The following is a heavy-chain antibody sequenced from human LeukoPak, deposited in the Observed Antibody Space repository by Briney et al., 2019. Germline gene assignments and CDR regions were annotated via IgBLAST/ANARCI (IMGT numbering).Heavy chain of an antibody. CDR3: AKPARTDAFDI. CDR1: GFTFSDYY. Sequence: GGSLRLSCAASGFTFSDYYMSWIRQAPGKGLEWVSYISSSGSTIYYADSVKGRFTISRDNSKNTLYLQMNTLRAEDTAVYYCAKPARTDAFDIWGQGTMVTVSS. D-gene: IGHD1-14*01. J-gene: IGHJ3*02. CDR2: ISSSGSTI. V-gene: IGHV3-11*01.